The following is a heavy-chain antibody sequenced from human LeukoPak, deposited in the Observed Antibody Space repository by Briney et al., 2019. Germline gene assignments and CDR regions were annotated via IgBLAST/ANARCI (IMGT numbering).Heavy chain of an antibody. D-gene: IGHD4-17*01. CDR1: GGSISTSNYY. J-gene: IGHJ6*03. V-gene: IGHV4-39*07. CDR3: ARDDYGDYYYYYYMDV. CDR2: IFYSGST. Sequence: SETLSLTCTVSGGSISTSNYYWGWIRQPPGKGLEWIGNIFYSGSTYYSPSPKSRVTISLDTSRNQFSLKLNSVTAADTAVYYCARDDYGDYYYYYYMDVWGKGTTVTVSS.